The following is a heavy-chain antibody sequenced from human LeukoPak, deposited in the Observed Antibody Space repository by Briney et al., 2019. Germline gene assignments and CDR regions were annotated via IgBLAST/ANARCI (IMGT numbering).Heavy chain of an antibody. D-gene: IGHD3-16*01. J-gene: IGHJ6*02. CDR2: IYYSGST. V-gene: IGHV4-59*01. CDR1: GGSISSYY. CDR3: ARAVVLGYYYYGMDV. Sequence: ASETLSLTCTVSGGSISSYYWSWIRQPPGKGLEWIGYIYYSGSTNYNPSLKSRVTISVDTSKNQFSLKLSSVTAADTAVYYCARAVVLGYYYYGMDVWGQGTTVTVSS.